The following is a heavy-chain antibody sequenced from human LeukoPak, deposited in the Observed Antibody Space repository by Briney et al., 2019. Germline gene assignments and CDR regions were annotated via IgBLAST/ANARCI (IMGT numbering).Heavy chain of an antibody. J-gene: IGHJ4*02. CDR2: LHPGNSEI. D-gene: IGHD4-23*01. CDR1: GYSFPNYW. CDR3: AIFYGDKDSDFAY. V-gene: IGHV5-51*01. Sequence: GESLKISCKASGYSFPNYWIGWVRQMSGRGLEWMAILHPGNSEIRYSPSFQGLVTISADKSISTAYLQWSSLKASDTAMYYCAIFYGDKDSDFAYWGQGTPVTVSP.